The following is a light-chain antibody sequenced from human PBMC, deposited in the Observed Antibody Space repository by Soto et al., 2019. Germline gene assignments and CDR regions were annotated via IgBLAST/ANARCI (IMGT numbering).Light chain of an antibody. J-gene: IGKJ1*01. CDR3: QHYNSYSEA. CDR1: QGISNY. Sequence: DIQMTQSPSSLSASVGDRVTITCRASQGISNYLAWYQQKPGKDPKLLIHKASTLESGVPSRFSGSGYGTEFTLTISSLQPDDFATYYCQHYNSYSEAFGQGTKVDIK. CDR2: KAS. V-gene: IGKV1-5*03.